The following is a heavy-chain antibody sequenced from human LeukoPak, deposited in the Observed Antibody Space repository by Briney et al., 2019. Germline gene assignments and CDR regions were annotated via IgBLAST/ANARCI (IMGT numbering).Heavy chain of an antibody. D-gene: IGHD4-17*01. V-gene: IGHV4-59*12. CDR2: IYYSGST. CDR1: GGSISSYY. Sequence: PSETLSLTCTVSGGSISSYYWSWIRQPPGKGLEWIGSIYYSGSTYYNPSLKSRVTISVDKSKNQFSLKLSSVTAADTAVYYCASQATVTMFDYWGQGTLVTVSS. J-gene: IGHJ4*02. CDR3: ASQATVTMFDY.